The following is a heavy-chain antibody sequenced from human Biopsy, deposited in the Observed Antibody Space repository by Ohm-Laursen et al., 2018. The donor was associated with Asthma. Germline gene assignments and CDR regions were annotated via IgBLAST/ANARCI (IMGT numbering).Heavy chain of an antibody. D-gene: IGHD7-27*01. CDR3: ARGQKSPGDRWFDP. V-gene: IGHV1-2*06. J-gene: IGHJ5*02. CDR2: INPNSGGT. Sequence: ASVKVSRKTSGYTFIGYPIHWVRQAPGQGLEWMGRINPNSGGTNYAQKFQGRVTMTSYTSISTAYMELSRLRCDDTALYYCARGQKSPGDRWFDPWGQGTLVTVSS. CDR1: GYTFIGYP.